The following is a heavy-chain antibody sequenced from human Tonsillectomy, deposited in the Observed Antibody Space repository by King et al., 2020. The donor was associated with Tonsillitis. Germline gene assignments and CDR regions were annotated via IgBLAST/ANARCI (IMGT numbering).Heavy chain of an antibody. CDR3: ARRGVFTIFGVTYYYMDV. CDR2: INSDGSVT. Sequence: VQLVESGGGLVQPGGSLRLSCAASGFTFSRYWMHWVRQAPGKGLEWVSSINSDGSVTSYADSVKGRFPISRDNAKHTLYLQMNSLGAEDTAMYYCARRGVFTIFGVTYYYMDVWGKGTTVTVSS. J-gene: IGHJ6*03. D-gene: IGHD3-3*01. CDR1: GFTFSRYW. V-gene: IGHV3-74*01.